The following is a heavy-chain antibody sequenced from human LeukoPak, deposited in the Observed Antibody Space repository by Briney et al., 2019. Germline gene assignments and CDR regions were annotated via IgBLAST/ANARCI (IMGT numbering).Heavy chain of an antibody. CDR2: ISSSSTTI. CDR3: ARVPYYSSGWSYYFDY. CDR1: GFTFSSYS. J-gene: IGHJ4*02. Sequence: GGSLRLSCAASGFTFSSYSMNWVRQAPGKGLEWVSYISSSSTTIYYADSVTGRFTISRDNAKNSLYLQMSSLRAEDTAVYYCARVPYYSSGWSYYFDYWGQGTLVTVSS. D-gene: IGHD6-19*01. V-gene: IGHV3-48*04.